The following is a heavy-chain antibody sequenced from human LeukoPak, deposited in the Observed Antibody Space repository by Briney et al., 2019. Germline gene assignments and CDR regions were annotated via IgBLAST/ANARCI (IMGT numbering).Heavy chain of an antibody. J-gene: IGHJ4*02. CDR2: IYYSGST. CDR1: GGFISSYY. V-gene: IGHV4-59*08. CDR3: ARRYCSGGICYSSFDY. Sequence: SETLSLTCTVSGGFISSYYWSWIRQPPGKGLEWIGYIYYSGSTSYNPSLKSRVTISVDTSKNQFSLKLSSVTAADTAVYYCARRYCSGGICYSSFDYWGQGTLVTVSS. D-gene: IGHD2-15*01.